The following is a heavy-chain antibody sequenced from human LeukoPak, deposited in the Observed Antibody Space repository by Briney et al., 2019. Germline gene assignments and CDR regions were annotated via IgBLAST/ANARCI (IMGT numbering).Heavy chain of an antibody. J-gene: IGHJ4*02. CDR2: IYYSGST. CDR1: GGSISSYY. V-gene: IGHV4-59*01. Sequence: PSETLSLTCTVSGGSISSYYWSWIRQPPGKGLEWIGYIYYSGSTNYNPSLKSRVTISVDTSKNQFSLKLSSVTAADTAVYYCARGGLQSYYFDYWGQGTLVTVSS. CDR3: ARGGLQSYYFDY. D-gene: IGHD5-18*01.